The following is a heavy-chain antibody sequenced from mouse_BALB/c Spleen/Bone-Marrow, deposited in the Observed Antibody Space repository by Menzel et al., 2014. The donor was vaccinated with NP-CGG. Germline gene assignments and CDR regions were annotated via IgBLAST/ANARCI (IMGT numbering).Heavy chain of an antibody. CDR1: GYTFTDHA. J-gene: IGHJ4*01. D-gene: IGHD2-14*01. Sequence: QVQLKESGAKLVRPGVSVKISCKGSGYTFTDHAIHWVKRSHAKSLEWIGVISGYYGDAIYNQKFKGKATMTVDKSSSTAYMELARLTSGDSAIYYCARSGKVRNAMDYWGQGTSVTVSS. CDR3: ARSGKVRNAMDY. CDR2: ISGYYGDA. V-gene: IGHV1S137*01.